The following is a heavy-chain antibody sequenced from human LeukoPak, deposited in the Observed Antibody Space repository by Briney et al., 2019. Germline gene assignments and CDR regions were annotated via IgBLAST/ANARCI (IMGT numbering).Heavy chain of an antibody. V-gene: IGHV4-59*01. CDR1: GGSISSYY. CDR3: ARVIRLAELWFGEQYYMDV. Sequence: SETQSLTCTVSGGSISSYYWSWIRQPPGKGLEWIGYIYYSGSTNYNPSLKSRVTISVDTSKNQFSLKLSSVTAADTAVYYCARVIRLAELWFGEQYYMDVWGKGTTVTISS. D-gene: IGHD3-10*01. J-gene: IGHJ6*03. CDR2: IYYSGST.